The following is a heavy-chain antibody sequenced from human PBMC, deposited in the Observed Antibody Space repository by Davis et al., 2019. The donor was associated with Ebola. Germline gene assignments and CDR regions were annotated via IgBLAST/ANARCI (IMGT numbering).Heavy chain of an antibody. V-gene: IGHV1-69*06. CDR3: ARGDCSGGSCYSFDY. CDR2: IIPIFGTA. CDR1: GGTFSSYA. J-gene: IGHJ4*02. Sequence: AASVKVSCKASGGTFSSYAISWVRQAPGQGLEWMGGIIPIFGTANYAQKFQGRVTITADKSTSTAYMELRSLRSDDTAVYYCARGDCSGGSCYSFDYWGQGTLVTVSS. D-gene: IGHD2-15*01.